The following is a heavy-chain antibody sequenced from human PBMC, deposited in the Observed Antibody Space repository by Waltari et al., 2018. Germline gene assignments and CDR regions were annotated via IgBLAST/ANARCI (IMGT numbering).Heavy chain of an antibody. CDR2: ISYRGIT. CDR1: GGSISSSGSY. D-gene: IGHD3-3*02. J-gene: IGHJ5*02. Sequence: QLQLQESGPGLVKPSETLSLTCTVSGGSISSSGSYWGWIRPPPGKGLEWIGSISYRGITYYNTSLMSRVTISVDTSKNQFSLKLTSVIAAETAVFYCARFSKSANWIDPWGQGTLVTVSS. V-gene: IGHV4-39*01. CDR3: ARFSKSANWIDP.